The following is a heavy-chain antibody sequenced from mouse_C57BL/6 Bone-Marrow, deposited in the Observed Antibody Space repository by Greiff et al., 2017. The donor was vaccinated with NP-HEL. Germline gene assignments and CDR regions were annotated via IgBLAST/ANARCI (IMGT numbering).Heavy chain of an antibody. J-gene: IGHJ3*01. CDR2: IDPSDSYT. V-gene: IGHV1-69*01. CDR3: ARLGDYLFAY. D-gene: IGHD2-4*01. CDR1: GYTFTSYW. Sequence: QVQLQQPGAELVMPGASVKLSCKASGYTFTSYWMHWVKQRPGQGLEWIGDIDPSDSYTNYNQKFKGKSTLTVDKSSRTAYMQLSSRTSEDSAVYYCARLGDYLFAYWGQGTLVTVSA.